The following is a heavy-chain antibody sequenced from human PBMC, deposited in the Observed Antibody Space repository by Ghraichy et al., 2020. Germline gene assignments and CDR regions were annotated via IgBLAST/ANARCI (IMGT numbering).Heavy chain of an antibody. CDR3: ASSSPPYSGSYYSSDY. D-gene: IGHD1-26*01. V-gene: IGHV4-59*01. J-gene: IGHJ4*02. CDR2: IYYSGST. Sequence: SETLSLTCTVSGGSINSYYWSWIRQPPGKGLEWIGYIYYSGSTNYNPSLKSRVTISVDTSKNQFSLKLSSVTAADTAVYYCASSSPPYSGSYYSSDYWGQGTLVTVSS. CDR1: GGSINSYY.